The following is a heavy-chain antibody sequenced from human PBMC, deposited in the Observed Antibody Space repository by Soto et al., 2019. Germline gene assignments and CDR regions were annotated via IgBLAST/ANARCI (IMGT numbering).Heavy chain of an antibody. D-gene: IGHD3-22*01. V-gene: IGHV4-4*02. Sequence: SVTLSLTCAVSGVSISSGHWWSWVRQPPGKGLEWIGEIYHSGTTNNNPSLKSRVTISVDKSKNQFSLKLTSVTAADTAVYYCAXDVEHYYDSRPAGHFDYWGQGILVTVSS. J-gene: IGHJ4*02. CDR2: IYHSGTT. CDR1: GVSISSGHW. CDR3: AXDVEHYYDSRPAGHFDY.